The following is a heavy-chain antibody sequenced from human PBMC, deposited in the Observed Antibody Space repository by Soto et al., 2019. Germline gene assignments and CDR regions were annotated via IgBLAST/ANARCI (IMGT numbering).Heavy chain of an antibody. CDR2: INHNGDDT. CDR1: GFTFSSYA. Sequence: GGSLRLSCSASGFTFSSYAMHWVRQAPGKGLQYVSAINHNGDDTYYADSVKGRFTISRDNSKNTLYLQMSRLRPEDTAVYYCVRPLAPYYYDSSGHIWGQGTLVTVSS. CDR3: VRPLAPYYYDSSGHI. J-gene: IGHJ4*02. D-gene: IGHD3-22*01. V-gene: IGHV3-64D*06.